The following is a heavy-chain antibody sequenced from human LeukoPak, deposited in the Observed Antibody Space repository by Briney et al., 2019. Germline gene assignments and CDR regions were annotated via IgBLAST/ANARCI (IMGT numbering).Heavy chain of an antibody. D-gene: IGHD3-22*01. Sequence: ASVTVSCKASVYTFTGYYIHWVRQAPGQGLEWMGWINPNSGVTKFAQKFQGRVTVTRDTSISTAYMEMRRLRPDDRAVYFCARGPPTRVVVITTGDFDYWGQGTLVTVSS. CDR2: INPNSGVT. J-gene: IGHJ4*02. CDR3: ARGPPTRVVVITTGDFDY. CDR1: VYTFTGYY. V-gene: IGHV1-2*02.